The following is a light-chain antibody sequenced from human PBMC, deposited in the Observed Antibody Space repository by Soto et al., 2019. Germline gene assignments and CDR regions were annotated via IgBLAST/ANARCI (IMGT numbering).Light chain of an antibody. CDR1: QSVSSSY. CDR2: GAS. V-gene: IGKV3-20*01. CDR3: QQRGT. J-gene: IGKJ4*01. Sequence: DIVLTQSPGTLSLSPGERATLSCRASQSVSSSYLAWYQHKPGQAPRLLIYGASTRATGIPDRFRGSGSETDFTLTLSRLDTEDFAVYYCQQRGTFGGGTKVEIK.